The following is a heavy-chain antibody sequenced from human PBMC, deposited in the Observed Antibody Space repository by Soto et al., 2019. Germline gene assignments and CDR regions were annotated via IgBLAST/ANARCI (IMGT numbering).Heavy chain of an antibody. CDR2: MNPSDGKV. D-gene: IGHD2-8*01. CDR1: GYTFTSYD. J-gene: IGHJ4*02. Sequence: QVQLVQSGAEVKKPGASVKVSCKASGYTFTSYDINWVRQAPGEGLEWMGWMNPSDGKVGYAQKSQGRLAMTRDTSIRTAYMERSSLTSEATAVYYCARGGYCSNGGCAVFLDYWGQGTLVTVSS. CDR3: ARGGYCSNGGCAVFLDY. V-gene: IGHV1-8*01.